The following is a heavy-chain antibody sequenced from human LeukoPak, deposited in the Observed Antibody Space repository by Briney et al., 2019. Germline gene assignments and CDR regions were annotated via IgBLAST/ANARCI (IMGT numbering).Heavy chain of an antibody. Sequence: GGSLRLSCEASGFTFSAYAMTWVRQAPGKGLEWVSIIYTGGSTYYADSVKGRFTISRDNPKNTLYLQMDSLRAEDTAVYYCATGRDGYRFDYWGQGTLVTVSS. CDR3: ATGRDGYRFDY. V-gene: IGHV3-66*01. CDR1: GFTFSAYA. J-gene: IGHJ4*02. CDR2: IYTGGST. D-gene: IGHD5-24*01.